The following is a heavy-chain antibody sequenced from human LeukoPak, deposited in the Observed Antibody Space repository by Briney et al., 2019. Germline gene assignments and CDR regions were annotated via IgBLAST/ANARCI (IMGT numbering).Heavy chain of an antibody. V-gene: IGHV3-7*01. Sequence: GGSLRLSCAASGFTFSSYWMSWVRQAPGKGLEWVANIKQDGSEKYYVDSVKGRFTISRDNAKNSLYLQMNSLRAEDTAVYYCASETTGIAVAGTVYWGQGTLVTVSS. CDR3: ASETTGIAVAGTVY. D-gene: IGHD6-19*01. J-gene: IGHJ4*02. CDR2: IKQDGSEK. CDR1: GFTFSSYW.